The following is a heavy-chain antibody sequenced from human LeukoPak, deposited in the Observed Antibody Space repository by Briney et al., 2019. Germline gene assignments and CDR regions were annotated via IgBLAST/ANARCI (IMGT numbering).Heavy chain of an antibody. D-gene: IGHD2-8*01. CDR1: GFTVSSNY. CDR3: ARDLGLYPV. V-gene: IGHV3-53*01. Sequence: GGSLRLSCTASGFTVSSNYMSWVRQAPGKGLEWVSDIYSGGSIYYADSVKGRFTISRDNSKNTLYLQMNRLRAEDTAVYYCARDLGLYPVWGQGTMVTVSS. CDR2: IYSGGSI. J-gene: IGHJ3*01.